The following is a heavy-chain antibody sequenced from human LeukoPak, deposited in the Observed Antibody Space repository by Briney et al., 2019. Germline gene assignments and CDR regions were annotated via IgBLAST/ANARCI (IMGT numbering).Heavy chain of an antibody. Sequence: GGSLRLSCAASGFTFSSYSMNWVRQAPGKGLEWVSSISSSSSYIYYADSVKGRFTISRDNAKNSLYLQMNSLRAKDTAVYYCASIGDYAARRLNWFDPWGQGTLVTVSS. J-gene: IGHJ5*02. V-gene: IGHV3-21*01. CDR3: ASIGDYAARRLNWFDP. CDR1: GFTFSSYS. D-gene: IGHD4-17*01. CDR2: ISSSSSYI.